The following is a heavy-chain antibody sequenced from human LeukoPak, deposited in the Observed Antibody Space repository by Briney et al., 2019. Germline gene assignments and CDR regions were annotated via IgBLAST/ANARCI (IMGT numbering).Heavy chain of an antibody. V-gene: IGHV4-4*07. Sequence: SETLSLTCTVSGGSISIYYWSWIRQPAGKGLEWIGRIYTSGSTNYNPSLKSRVTMSVDASKNQFSLKLSSVTAADTAVYYCARFMGPSCSSTSCQGYYYYYMDVWGKGTTVTVSS. J-gene: IGHJ6*03. D-gene: IGHD2-2*01. CDR2: IYTSGST. CDR3: ARFMGPSCSSTSCQGYYYYYMDV. CDR1: GGSISIYY.